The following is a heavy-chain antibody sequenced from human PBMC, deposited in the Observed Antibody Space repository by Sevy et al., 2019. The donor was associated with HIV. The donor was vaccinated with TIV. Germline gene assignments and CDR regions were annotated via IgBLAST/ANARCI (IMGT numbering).Heavy chain of an antibody. CDR1: GGSISSYY. J-gene: IGHJ6*03. V-gene: IGHV4-59*01. CDR3: ARDNRVSSPYYYYMDV. D-gene: IGHD3-16*01. CDR2: IYYSGST. Sequence: SETLSLTCTVPGGSISSYYWSWIRQPPGKGLEWIGYIYYSGSTNYNPSLKSRVTISVDTSKNQFSLKLSSVTAADTAVYYCARDNRVSSPYYYYMDVWGKGTTVTVSS.